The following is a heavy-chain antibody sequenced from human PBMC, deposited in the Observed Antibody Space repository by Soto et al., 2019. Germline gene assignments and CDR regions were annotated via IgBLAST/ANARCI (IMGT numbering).Heavy chain of an antibody. D-gene: IGHD4-17*01. J-gene: IGHJ5*02. CDR2: IYPGDSDT. V-gene: IGHV5-51*01. CDR1: GYSFTSYW. CDR3: AEHGGGGYGDYGPRFDP. Sequence: EVQLVQSGAEVKKPGESLKISCKGSGYSFTSYWIGWVRQMPGKGLEWMGIIYPGDSDTRYSPSFQGQVTISADKSIRPGYLEWGRLKGSDPGMYFLAEHGGGGYGDYGPRFDPWGQGTLVTVSS.